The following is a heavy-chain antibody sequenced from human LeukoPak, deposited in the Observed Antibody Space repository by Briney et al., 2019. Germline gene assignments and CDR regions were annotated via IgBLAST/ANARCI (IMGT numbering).Heavy chain of an antibody. D-gene: IGHD3-10*01. V-gene: IGHV1-2*02. J-gene: IGHJ4*02. CDR2: INPNSGGT. CDR3: ARDRDYGSGIFDY. CDR1: GYTFTGYY. Sequence: ASVKVSCKASGYTFTGYYMHWVRQAPGQGLEWMGWINPNSGGTNYAQKFQGRVTMTRDTSISTAYMELSRLRSDDTAVYYCARDRDYGSGIFDYWGQGTLVTVSS.